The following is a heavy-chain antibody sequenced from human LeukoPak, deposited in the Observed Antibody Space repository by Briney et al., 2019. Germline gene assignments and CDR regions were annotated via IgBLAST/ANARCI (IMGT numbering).Heavy chain of an antibody. CDR1: GGSISSYY. J-gene: IGHJ4*02. V-gene: IGHV4-4*07. Sequence: SETLSLTCTVSGGSISSYYWSWIRQPAGKGLEWIGRIYTSGSTNYNPSLKSRVTMSVDTSKNQFSLKLSSVTAADTAVYYCARSKYYCDSSGYYYFDYWGQGTLVTVSS. CDR3: ARSKYYCDSSGYYYFDY. D-gene: IGHD3-22*01. CDR2: IYTSGST.